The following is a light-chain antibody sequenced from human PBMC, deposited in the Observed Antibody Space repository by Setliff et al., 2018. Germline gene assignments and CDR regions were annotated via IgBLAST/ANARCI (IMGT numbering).Light chain of an antibody. Sequence: QSALAQPASVSGSPGQSIAISCTGTSSDVGAYDYVSWYQQHPDRAPKLMIYDVSKRPSGVSNRFSGSKSGNTASLTISGLQPEDEADYYCYSYTASTSYVFGTGTKGTVL. J-gene: IGLJ1*01. V-gene: IGLV2-14*01. CDR3: YSYTASTSYV. CDR2: DVS. CDR1: SSDVGAYDY.